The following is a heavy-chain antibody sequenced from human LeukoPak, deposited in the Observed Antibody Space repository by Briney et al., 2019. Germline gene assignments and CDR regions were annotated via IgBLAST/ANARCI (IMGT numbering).Heavy chain of an antibody. CDR2: IIPIFGKA. D-gene: IGHD3-10*01. J-gene: IGHJ3*02. CDR1: GGTFSSYA. Sequence: SVKVSCKASGGTFSSYAISWVRQAPGQGIEWMGGIIPIFGKANYAQKFQGRVTITTDESTSTAYMELSSLRSEDTAVYYCARDRSLWFGELLPQDAFDIWGQGTMVTVSS. CDR3: ARDRSLWFGELLPQDAFDI. V-gene: IGHV1-69*05.